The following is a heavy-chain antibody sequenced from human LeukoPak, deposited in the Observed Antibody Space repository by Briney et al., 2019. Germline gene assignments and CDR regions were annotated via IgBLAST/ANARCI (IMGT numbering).Heavy chain of an antibody. D-gene: IGHD6-13*01. CDR2: INSDGSST. Sequence: GGSLRLSCAASGFTFSSYWMDWVRQAPGKGLVWVSRINSDGSSTSYADSVKGRFTISRDNAKNTLYLQMNSLRAEDTAVYYCARDSGYSSLFDYWGQGTLVTVSS. CDR1: GFTFSSYW. CDR3: ARDSGYSSLFDY. V-gene: IGHV3-74*01. J-gene: IGHJ4*02.